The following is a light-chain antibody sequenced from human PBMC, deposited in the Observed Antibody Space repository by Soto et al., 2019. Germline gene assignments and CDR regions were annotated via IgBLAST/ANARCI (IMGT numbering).Light chain of an antibody. CDR2: TAS. J-gene: IGKJ1*01. V-gene: IGKV3-20*01. CDR1: EGVASKY. Sequence: EIVLTQSPGSLYLSLGDSATLFCRASEGVASKYLAWYQQKPGRAPRLLIYTASTRATDIPDRFSGSGSGTDFTLTISRLENEDVAVYDCQQYGSSTWAFGQGTKVDIK. CDR3: QQYGSSTWA.